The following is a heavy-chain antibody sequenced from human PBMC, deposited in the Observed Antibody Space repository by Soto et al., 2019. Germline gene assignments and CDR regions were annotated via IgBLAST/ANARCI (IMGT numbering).Heavy chain of an antibody. V-gene: IGHV4-38-2*02. CDR2: IYHIGSP. CDR3: VRDRALDSSGHWFDT. J-gene: IGHJ5*02. CDR1: GYSISSGSY. D-gene: IGHD3-22*01. Sequence: SETLSLTCTVSGYSISSGSYWAWIRQPPGKGPEWIGYIYHIGSPYYNPSLENRVTIPLDTAKNQFSLNLTSVTAADTAIYYCVRDRALDSSGHWFDTWGQGTLVTVSS.